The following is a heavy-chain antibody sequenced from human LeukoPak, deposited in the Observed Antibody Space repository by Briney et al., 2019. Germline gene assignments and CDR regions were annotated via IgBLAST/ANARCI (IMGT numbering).Heavy chain of an antibody. V-gene: IGHV3-7*01. Sequence: PGGSLRLSCVASGFSFSSYTMSWVRQAPGKGLKWVAKMKEDGTDIHYVDSVKGRFTICRDNAKNSLCLQMSSLRAEDTAVYYCARGGARYLDSWGQGTLVTVSS. CDR2: MKEDGTDI. D-gene: IGHD3-9*01. CDR1: GFSFSSYT. J-gene: IGHJ5*02. CDR3: ARGGARYLDS.